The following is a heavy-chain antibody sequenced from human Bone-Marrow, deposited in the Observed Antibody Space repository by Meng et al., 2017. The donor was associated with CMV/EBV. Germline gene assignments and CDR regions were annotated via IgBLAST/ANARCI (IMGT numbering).Heavy chain of an antibody. V-gene: IGHV1-18*01. J-gene: IGHJ4*02. Sequence: ASVKVSCKASGFTFSTYVITWVRQAPGQGLEWMGGFNGYNGDTNYAQKAQGRVTVTIDTSTNTAYMEMRSLRSDDTAVYYCARGRMRADFDCWGQGTLVTVSS. CDR1: GFTFSTYV. CDR3: ARGRMRADFDC. CDR2: FNGYNGDT.